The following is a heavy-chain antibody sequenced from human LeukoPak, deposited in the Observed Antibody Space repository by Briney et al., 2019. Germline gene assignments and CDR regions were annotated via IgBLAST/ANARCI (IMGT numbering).Heavy chain of an antibody. D-gene: IGHD5-18*01. CDR2: IYYSGDT. CDR1: DGAIAGYS. CDR3: ARTTEGGYTYDYFYYYMDV. J-gene: IGHJ6*03. V-gene: IGHV4-59*01. Sequence: SETLSLTCTVSDGAIAGYSWSWIRQPPGKGLEWIGYIYYSGDTNYNPSLQSRVTVSVDTSKNQFSLKLSSVTAADTAVYYCARTTEGGYTYDYFYYYMDVWGKGTTVTISS.